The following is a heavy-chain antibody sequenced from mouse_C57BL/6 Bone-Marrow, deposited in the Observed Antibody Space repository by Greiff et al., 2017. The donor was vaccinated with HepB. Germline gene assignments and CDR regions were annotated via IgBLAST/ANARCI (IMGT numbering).Heavy chain of an antibody. CDR2: IDPNSGST. CDR3: ARGSRGYFDG. V-gene: IGHV1-64*01. J-gene: IGHJ1*03. Sequence: VQLQQSGAELVKPGASVKLSCKASGYTFTSYWMSWVKQSPGQGLEWIAFIDPNSGSTNYNEKFKSKSTLTVDKSSSTTYMQLSSLTSVDSAVYCSARGSRGYFDGWGTGTTVTVS. CDR1: GYTFTSYW.